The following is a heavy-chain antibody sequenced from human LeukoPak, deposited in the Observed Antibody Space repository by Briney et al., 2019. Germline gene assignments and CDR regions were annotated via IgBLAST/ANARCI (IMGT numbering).Heavy chain of an antibody. CDR1: RGSLSSYY. V-gene: IGHV4-59*01. CDR3: ARAAAVAGNSYTFDI. D-gene: IGHD6-19*01. J-gene: IGHJ3*02. Sequence: PPETLSLTSTVSRGSLSSYYWSWIRQPPGGGLEWVGYIYYSGSTYYNPSLKSRVTISVDTTKNQFSLKLSSMTAADAAVYYCARAAAVAGNSYTFDIWGQGTVVTVSS. CDR2: IYYSGST.